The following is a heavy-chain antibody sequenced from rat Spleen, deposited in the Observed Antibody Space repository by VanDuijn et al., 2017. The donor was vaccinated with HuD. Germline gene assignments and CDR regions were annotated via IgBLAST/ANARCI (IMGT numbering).Heavy chain of an antibody. V-gene: IGHV5-29*01. D-gene: IGHD4-3*01. Sequence: EVQLVESGGGLVQPGRSLKLSCAASGFTFSDYGVAWVRQAPTTGLEWVATISYGDSSGHSSTYYRDSVKGRFTISRDNAKSTLSLQMDSLRSEDTATYYCARQDTSGYSNWFAYWGQGTLVTVSS. CDR1: GFTFSDYG. CDR3: ARQDTSGYSNWFAY. CDR2: ISYGDSSGHSST. J-gene: IGHJ3*01.